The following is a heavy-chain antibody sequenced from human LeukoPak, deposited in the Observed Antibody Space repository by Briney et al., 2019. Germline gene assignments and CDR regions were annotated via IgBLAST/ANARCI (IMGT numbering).Heavy chain of an antibody. J-gene: IGHJ6*02. Sequence: SETLSLTCTVSGGSIRSHYWSWIRQPPGKGLEWIGEINHSGSTNYNPSLKGRVTISVDTSKNQVSLKLSSLTAADTAVYYCARSPRSEYFYGSGSLLYGMDVWGQGTTVTVSS. V-gene: IGHV4-34*01. CDR3: ARSPRSEYFYGSGSLLYGMDV. CDR1: GGSIRSHY. D-gene: IGHD3-10*01. CDR2: INHSGST.